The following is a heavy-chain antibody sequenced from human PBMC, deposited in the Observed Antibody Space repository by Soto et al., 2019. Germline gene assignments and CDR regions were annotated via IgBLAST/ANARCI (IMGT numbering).Heavy chain of an antibody. CDR3: AKGGPIVVVVAATPNYYYGTDV. D-gene: IGHD2-15*01. Sequence: PGESLKISCKGSGYSFTSYWISWVRQMPGKGLEWMGRIDPSDSYTNYSPSFQGHVTISADKSISTAYLQWSSLKASDTAMYYCAKGGPIVVVVAATPNYYYGTDVWGQGTTVTVSS. CDR2: IDPSDSYT. J-gene: IGHJ6*02. CDR1: GYSFTSYW. V-gene: IGHV5-10-1*01.